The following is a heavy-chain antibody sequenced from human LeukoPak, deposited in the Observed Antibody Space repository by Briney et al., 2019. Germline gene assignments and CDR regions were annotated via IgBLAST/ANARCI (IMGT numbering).Heavy chain of an antibody. V-gene: IGHV1-2*02. Sequence: ASVKVSCKASGYTFTGYYLHWVRQAPGQGLEWMGWINPISGVTGSAQKFQGRVTMTRDKSISIVYMELSRLTSDDTAIYFCARVGSSGWYHWFDPWGQGTLVTVSS. CDR1: GYTFTGYY. J-gene: IGHJ5*02. CDR2: INPISGVT. CDR3: ARVGSSGWYHWFDP. D-gene: IGHD6-19*01.